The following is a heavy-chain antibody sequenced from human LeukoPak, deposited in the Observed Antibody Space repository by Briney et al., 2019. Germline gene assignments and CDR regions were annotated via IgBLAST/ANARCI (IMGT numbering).Heavy chain of an antibody. Sequence: GGSLRLSCSASGFTFSSYGMNCVRQAPGKGREWVSYISTSSNRIDYADSVKGRFTMSRDNAKNLLYLQMNSLRDEDTAMYYCARVSAPGTSGWYFGYWGQGTLVTVSS. CDR2: ISTSSNRI. CDR3: ARVSAPGTSGWYFGY. CDR1: GFTFSSYG. J-gene: IGHJ4*02. V-gene: IGHV3-48*02. D-gene: IGHD6-19*01.